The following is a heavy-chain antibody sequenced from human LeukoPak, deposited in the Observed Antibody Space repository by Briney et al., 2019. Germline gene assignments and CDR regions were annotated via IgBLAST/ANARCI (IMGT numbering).Heavy chain of an antibody. D-gene: IGHD5-18*01. Sequence: SETLSLTCTVSDYSISSGYYWGWIRQPPGKGLEWIGEINHSGSTNYNPSLKSRVTISVDTSKNQFSLKLSSVTAADTAVYYCARRRRYSYGFPTNWFDPWGQGTLVTVSS. CDR1: DYSISSGYY. CDR2: INHSGST. J-gene: IGHJ5*02. V-gene: IGHV4-38-2*02. CDR3: ARRRRYSYGFPTNWFDP.